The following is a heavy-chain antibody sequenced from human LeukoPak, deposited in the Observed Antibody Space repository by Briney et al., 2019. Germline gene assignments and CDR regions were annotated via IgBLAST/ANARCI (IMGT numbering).Heavy chain of an antibody. V-gene: IGHV4-59*08. CDR3: ARSKNSGSYDGWFDP. D-gene: IGHD1-26*01. CDR1: GGSISSYY. CDR2: IYYSGST. Sequence: SETLSLTCTVSGGSISSYYWSWIRQPPGKGLEWVGYIYYSGSTNYNPSLKSRVTISVDTSKNQFSLKLSSVTAADTAVYYCARSKNSGSYDGWFDPWGQGTLVTVSS. J-gene: IGHJ5*02.